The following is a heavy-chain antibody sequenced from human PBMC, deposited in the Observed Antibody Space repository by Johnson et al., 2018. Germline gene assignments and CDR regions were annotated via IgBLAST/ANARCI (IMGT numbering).Heavy chain of an antibody. D-gene: IGHD2-21*02. Sequence: QVQLRESGPGLVEASVPLAPICKVSGGSISSSSYYWGWIRQPPGKGLEWIGGIFYSGSTYYNPSLNSRVTISLDTSKNQFPLKVRSVTAADTAVYYCGRHLGVNYRVTSYGMDVWGRGTTVAVSS. J-gene: IGHJ6*02. CDR1: GGSISSSSYY. CDR3: GRHLGVNYRVTSYGMDV. V-gene: IGHV4-39*01. CDR2: IFYSGST.